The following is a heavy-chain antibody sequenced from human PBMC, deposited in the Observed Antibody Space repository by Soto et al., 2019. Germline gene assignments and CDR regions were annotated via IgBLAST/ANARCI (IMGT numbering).Heavy chain of an antibody. J-gene: IGHJ4*02. Sequence: EEQVLESGGGLVHPGGSLRLSCAASGFTFKNYAMGWVRQAPEEGLEWVLAINAAGDDTYTADSVKGRFTISRDNSKNTLYLQMNGLRPEDTAVYYCAKGSAAYRPYYFDCWGQGTLVTVSS. CDR2: INAAGDDT. CDR1: GFTFKNYA. D-gene: IGHD2-2*01. V-gene: IGHV3-23*01. CDR3: AKGSAAYRPYYFDC.